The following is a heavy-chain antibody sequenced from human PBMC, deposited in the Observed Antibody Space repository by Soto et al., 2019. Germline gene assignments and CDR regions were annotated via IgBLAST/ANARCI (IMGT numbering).Heavy chain of an antibody. V-gene: IGHV1-18*04. CDR1: GDTFTSYG. CDR2: IRAYHANT. Sequence: DSVKVSCKASGDTFTSYGSSWVRHAPAQGLEWMGWIRAYHANTNYALKLQGRVTMTTETSTSTAYMELRSLRSEDTAVYSCARGGSRGLDAFDIWGRGTMVTVAS. J-gene: IGHJ3*02. CDR3: ARGGSRGLDAFDI. D-gene: IGHD6-19*01.